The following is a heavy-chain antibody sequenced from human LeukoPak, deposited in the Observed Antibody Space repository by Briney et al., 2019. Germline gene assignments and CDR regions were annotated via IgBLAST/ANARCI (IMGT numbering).Heavy chain of an antibody. V-gene: IGHV3-23*01. CDR2: ISGSGGST. CDR3: ATSVGGYYYDSSGYHDY. Sequence: GGSLRLSCAASGFTLSSYAMSWVRQAPGKGLEWVSAISGSGGSTYYADSVKGRFTISRDNSKNTLYLQMNSLRAEDTAVYYCATSVGGYYYDSSGYHDYWGQGTLVTVSS. CDR1: GFTLSSYA. D-gene: IGHD3-22*01. J-gene: IGHJ4*02.